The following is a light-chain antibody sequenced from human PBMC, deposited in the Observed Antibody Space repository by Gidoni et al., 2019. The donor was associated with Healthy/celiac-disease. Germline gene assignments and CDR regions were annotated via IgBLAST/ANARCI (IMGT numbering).Light chain of an antibody. CDR3: CSYAGSYTWV. Sequence: QSALTQPRSVSGSPGQSVTISCTGTSSDVGGDNYVSWYQQHPGKASKLMLYDVSKRPSGVPDRFSGSKSGNTASLTISGLQAEDEADYYGCSYAGSYTWVFGGGTKLTVL. CDR2: DVS. J-gene: IGLJ3*02. V-gene: IGLV2-11*01. CDR1: SSDVGGDNY.